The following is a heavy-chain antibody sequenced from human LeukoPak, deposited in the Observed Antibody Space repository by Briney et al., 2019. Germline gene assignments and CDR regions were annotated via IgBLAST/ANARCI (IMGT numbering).Heavy chain of an antibody. CDR2: ISSSSSYI. CDR3: ATSGRGDYYDSSGD. CDR1: GFTFSSNS. Sequence: GGSLRLSCAASGFTFSSNSMSWVRQAPGKGLEWVSSISSSSSYIYYADSLKGRFTISRDNAKNSLYLQMNSLRAEDTAVYYCATSGRGDYYDSSGDWGQGTLVTVSS. J-gene: IGHJ4*02. V-gene: IGHV3-21*01. D-gene: IGHD3-22*01.